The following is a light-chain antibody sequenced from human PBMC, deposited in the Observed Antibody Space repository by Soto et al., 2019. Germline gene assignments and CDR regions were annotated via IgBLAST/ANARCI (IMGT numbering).Light chain of an antibody. Sequence: QLVLTQPPSASASLGASVTLTCTLSGGYSNYKVDWYQQRPGKGPRFVMRVGAGGIVGSKGDGIPDRFSVLGSGLIRYLTIKNIHEDDEGDYHCGADHGSGSNFVVVFGGGTKLTVL. CDR1: GGYSNYK. V-gene: IGLV9-49*01. CDR3: GADHGSGSNFVVV. J-gene: IGLJ2*01. CDR2: VGAGGIVG.